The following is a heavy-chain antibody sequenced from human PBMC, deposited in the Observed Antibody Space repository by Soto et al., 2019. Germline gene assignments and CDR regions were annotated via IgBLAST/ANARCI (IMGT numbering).Heavy chain of an antibody. CDR1: GFSLSTSGMC. V-gene: IGHV2-70*01. D-gene: IGHD6-13*01. J-gene: IGHJ4*02. CDR3: ARMEVIAAAGTLDY. Sequence: SGPTLVNPPQPLTLTCTFSGFSLSTSGMCVSWIRQPPGKALEWLALIDWDDDKYYSTSLKTRLTISKDTSKNQVVLTMTNMDPVDTATYYCARMEVIAAAGTLDYWGQGTLVTVSS. CDR2: IDWDDDK.